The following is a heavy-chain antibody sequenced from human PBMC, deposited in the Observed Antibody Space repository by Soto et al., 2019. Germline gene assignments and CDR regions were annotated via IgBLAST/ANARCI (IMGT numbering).Heavy chain of an antibody. D-gene: IGHD1-26*01. CDR3: AGDVSGGTHPWFFDL. Sequence: QGQLVQSGAEVKKPGASVNVSCKASGYTSSIYGISWVRQAPGQGLEWMAWISGYNGNIKYAQKFQGRVTVATDTAPAGDYMELRSLPSYDTAVYYCAGDVSGGTHPWFFDLWGRGTLVTVSS. J-gene: IGHJ2*01. CDR2: ISGYNGNI. CDR1: GYTSSIYG. V-gene: IGHV1-18*04.